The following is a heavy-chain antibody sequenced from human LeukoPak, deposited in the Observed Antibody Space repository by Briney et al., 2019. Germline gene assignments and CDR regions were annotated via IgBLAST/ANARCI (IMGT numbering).Heavy chain of an antibody. CDR3: ARSRVTGPLAYYYYYGMDV. Sequence: GASVKVTCKASGYTFTSYDFSWVRQAPGQGLEWMGWISAYNGNTNYAQRLQGRVTMTTDTSTSTAYMELRSLRSDDTAVYYCARSRVTGPLAYYYYYGMDVWGQGTTVTVSS. CDR2: ISAYNGNT. V-gene: IGHV1-18*01. CDR1: GYTFTSYD. D-gene: IGHD2-8*02. J-gene: IGHJ6*02.